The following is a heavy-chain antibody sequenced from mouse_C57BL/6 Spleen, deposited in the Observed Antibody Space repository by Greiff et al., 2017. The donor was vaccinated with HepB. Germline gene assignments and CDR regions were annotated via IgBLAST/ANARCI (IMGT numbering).Heavy chain of an antibody. D-gene: IGHD2-10*01. J-gene: IGHJ2*01. CDR3: AGDLVLLCVYFDY. CDR2: ISDGGSYT. CDR1: GFTFSSYA. V-gene: IGHV5-4*01. Sequence: EVMLVESGGGLVKPGGSLKLSCAASGFTFSSYAMSWVRQTPEKRLEWVATISDGGSYTYYPDNVKGRFTISRDNATNNLYLQMSHLKSEDTAMYYCAGDLVLLCVYFDYWGQGTTLTVSS.